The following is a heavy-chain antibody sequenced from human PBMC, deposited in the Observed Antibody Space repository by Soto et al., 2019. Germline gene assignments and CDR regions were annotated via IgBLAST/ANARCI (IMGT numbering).Heavy chain of an antibody. CDR1: GFTFSSYW. V-gene: IGHV3-7*03. D-gene: IGHD5-12*01. CDR2: IKADGTEK. Sequence: GGSLRLSCVGSGFTFSSYWMGWVRQTPGKGLEWVATIKADGTEKYYVDSVKGRFTFSRDNAKTSVYLEMNSLRAEDTAVYYCVTAVRGYNANGNLWGQGTTVTVSS. CDR3: VTAVRGYNANGNL. J-gene: IGHJ6*02.